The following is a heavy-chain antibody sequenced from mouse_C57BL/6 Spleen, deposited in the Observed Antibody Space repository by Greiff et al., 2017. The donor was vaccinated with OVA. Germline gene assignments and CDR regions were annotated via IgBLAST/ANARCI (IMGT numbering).Heavy chain of an antibody. CDR2: IDPETGGT. CDR1: GYTFTDYE. Sequence: QVQLQQSGAELVRPGASVTLSCKASGYTFTDYEMHWVKQTPVHGLEWIGAIDPETGGTAYNQKFKGKAILTADKSSRTAYMELRCLTSEDSAVYYCTRSYYGSSYVLDYWGQGTTLTVSS. D-gene: IGHD1-1*01. CDR3: TRSYYGSSYVLDY. J-gene: IGHJ2*01. V-gene: IGHV1-15*01.